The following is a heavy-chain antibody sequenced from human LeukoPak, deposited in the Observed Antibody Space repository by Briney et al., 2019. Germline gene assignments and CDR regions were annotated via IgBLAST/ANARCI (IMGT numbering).Heavy chain of an antibody. CDR3: ANGDWFAP. J-gene: IGHJ5*02. CDR1: GLTISSYA. CDR2: LSSSGGSA. V-gene: IGHV3-23*01. Sequence: PGGSLRLSCAASGLTISSYAMSWVRQAPGKGLEWVSALSSSGGSADYAESVKGRFTISRDASKNTLFLQMNSLRTEDTAVYYCANGDWFAPWGQGTLVTVSS.